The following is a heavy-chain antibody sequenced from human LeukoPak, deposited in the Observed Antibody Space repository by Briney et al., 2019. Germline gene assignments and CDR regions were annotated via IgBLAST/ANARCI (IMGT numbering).Heavy chain of an antibody. Sequence: GGSLRLSCAASGFTFSNYSMNWVRQAPGKGLEWVSSISGSSSYIYYADSVKGRFIISRGNAKNSLYLQMNSLRAEDTAVYYCARAGRGLRYFDWLTYDYWGQGTLVTVSS. J-gene: IGHJ4*02. D-gene: IGHD3-9*01. CDR3: ARAGRGLRYFDWLTYDY. CDR1: GFTFSNYS. CDR2: ISGSSSYI. V-gene: IGHV3-21*01.